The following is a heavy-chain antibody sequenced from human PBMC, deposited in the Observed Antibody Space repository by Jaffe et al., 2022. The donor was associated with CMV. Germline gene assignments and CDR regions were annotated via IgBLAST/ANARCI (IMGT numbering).Heavy chain of an antibody. Sequence: QVTLRESGPALVKPTQTLTLTCTFSGFSLSTSGMCVSWIRQPPGKALEWLARIDWDDDKYYSTSLKTRLTISKDTSKNQVVLTMTNMDPVDTATYYCARISLAYCGGDCYYFDYWGQGTLVTVSS. CDR3: ARISLAYCGGDCYYFDY. CDR1: GFSLSTSGMC. J-gene: IGHJ4*02. D-gene: IGHD2-21*02. V-gene: IGHV2-70*15. CDR2: IDWDDDK.